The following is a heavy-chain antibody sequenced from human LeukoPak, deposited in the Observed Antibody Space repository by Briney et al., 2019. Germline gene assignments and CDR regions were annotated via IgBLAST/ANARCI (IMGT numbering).Heavy chain of an antibody. V-gene: IGHV4-39*07. CDR3: ARAAAYNLDH. CDR1: GGSISSRSHY. Sequence: PSETLSLTCTVSGGSISSRSHYWGWVRQPPGKRLEWIGSIYYSGTPYYNPSLKSRVTMSVDTSKSQYSLKLSSVTAADTAVYYCARAAAYNLDHWGQGTLVIVSS. D-gene: IGHD6-13*01. J-gene: IGHJ4*02. CDR2: IYYSGTP.